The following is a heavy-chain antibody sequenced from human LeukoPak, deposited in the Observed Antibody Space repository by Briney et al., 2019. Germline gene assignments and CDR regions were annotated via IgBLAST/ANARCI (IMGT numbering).Heavy chain of an antibody. V-gene: IGHV4-59*02. CDR3: ARSDSSGYYYDY. CDR1: GGSVSNYY. CDR2: ISHSGSV. Sequence: SETLSLTCTVSGGSVSNYYWSWIRQSPGKGLEWIGYISHSGSVNFNPSLKSRVTMSVDTSKNQFSLKLSSVTAADTAVYYCARSDSSGYYYDYWGQGTLVTVSS. D-gene: IGHD3-22*01. J-gene: IGHJ4*02.